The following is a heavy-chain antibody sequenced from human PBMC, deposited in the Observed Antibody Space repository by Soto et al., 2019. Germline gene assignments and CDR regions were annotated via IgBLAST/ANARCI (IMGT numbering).Heavy chain of an antibody. V-gene: IGHV3-66*01. D-gene: IGHD3-16*01. CDR3: ARDPWAADY. J-gene: IGHJ4*02. CDR1: GFTVSTKY. Sequence: EVQLVESGGGLVQPGGSLRLSCAASGFTVSTKYISWVRQAPGKGLEWVSVIYSGGSTFYADSVRGRFTISRDNSKNTVNLEMNSLRAEDTAVYYCARDPWAADYLGQGTLVTVSS. CDR2: IYSGGST.